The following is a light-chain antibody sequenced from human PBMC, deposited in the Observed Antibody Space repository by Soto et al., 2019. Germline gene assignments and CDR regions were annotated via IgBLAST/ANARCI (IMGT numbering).Light chain of an antibody. V-gene: IGLV2-14*01. CDR2: EVS. CDR1: SSGVGGYKY. CDR3: CSYTGGTTLV. J-gene: IGLJ2*01. Sequence: QSALTQPASVSGSPGQSITISCTGSSSGVGGYKYVSWYQQHPGKAPKLMIFEVSNRPSGVSNRFSGSKSGNTASLTISGLQAEDEGDYYCCSYTGGTTLVCGGGTKLTVL.